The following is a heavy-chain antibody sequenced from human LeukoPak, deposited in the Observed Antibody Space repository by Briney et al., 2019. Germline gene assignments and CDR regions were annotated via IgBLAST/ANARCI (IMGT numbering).Heavy chain of an antibody. Sequence: PGGSLRLSCAASGFTFSSYAMSWVRQAPGKGLEWVSAISGSGGSTYYADSVKGRFTISRDTSKNTLYLQMNSLRAEDTAVYYCAKDEEGYCGGDCYPNWFDPWGQGTLGTVSS. CDR2: ISGSGGST. V-gene: IGHV3-23*01. CDR3: AKDEEGYCGGDCYPNWFDP. D-gene: IGHD2-21*02. J-gene: IGHJ5*02. CDR1: GFTFSSYA.